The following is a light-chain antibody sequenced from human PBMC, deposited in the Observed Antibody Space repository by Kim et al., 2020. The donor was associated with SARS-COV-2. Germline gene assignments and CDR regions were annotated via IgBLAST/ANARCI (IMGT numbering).Light chain of an antibody. J-gene: IGLJ3*02. CDR3: NSRDSSGNHWV. V-gene: IGLV3-19*01. CDR1: SLRSYY. Sequence: ALGSTVRITCQGDSLRSYYASWYQQKPGQAPVLVIYGKNNRPSGIPDRFSGSSSGNTASLTITGAQAEDEADYYCNSRDSSGNHWVFGGGTQLTVL. CDR2: GKN.